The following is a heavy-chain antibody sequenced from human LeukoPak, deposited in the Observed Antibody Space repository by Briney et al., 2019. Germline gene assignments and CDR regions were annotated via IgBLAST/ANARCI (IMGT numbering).Heavy chain of an antibody. Sequence: SETLSLTCAVSGGSISSSNWWSWVRQPPGKGLEWIGEIYHSGSTNYNPSLKSRVTISVDKSKNQFSLKLSSVTAADTAVYYCARSYCSSTSCKKPFDYWGQGTLVTVSS. J-gene: IGHJ4*02. CDR2: IYHSGST. CDR3: ARSYCSSTSCKKPFDY. CDR1: GGSISSSNW. V-gene: IGHV4-4*02. D-gene: IGHD2-2*01.